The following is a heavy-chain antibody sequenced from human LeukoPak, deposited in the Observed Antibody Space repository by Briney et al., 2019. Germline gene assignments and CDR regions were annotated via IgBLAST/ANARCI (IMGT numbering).Heavy chain of an antibody. D-gene: IGHD3-22*01. CDR1: GFIFSNYP. CDR3: AKDPSPLYYYDSSGTEDAFDI. Sequence: GGSLRLSCTASGFIFSNYPMHWVRQAPGKGLEWVSAISGSGGSTYYADSVKGRFTISRDNSKNTLYLQMNSLRAEDTAVYYCAKDPSPLYYYDSSGTEDAFDIWGQGTMVTVSS. CDR2: ISGSGGST. V-gene: IGHV3-23*01. J-gene: IGHJ3*02.